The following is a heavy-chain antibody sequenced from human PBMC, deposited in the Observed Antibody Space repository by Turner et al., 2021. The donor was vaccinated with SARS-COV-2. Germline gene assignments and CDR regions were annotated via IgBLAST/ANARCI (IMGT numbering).Heavy chain of an antibody. J-gene: IGHJ6*02. CDR3: AISLQQLVSRVYYYYYGMDV. CDR2: ISYDGGNK. V-gene: IGHV3-30*03. D-gene: IGHD6-6*01. CDR1: YG. Sequence: YGMHRVRQAPGKGLEWVAVISYDGGNKYYADSVKGRFTISRDNSKNTLYLQMNSLRAEDTAVYYCAISLQQLVSRVYYYYYGMDVWGQGTTVTVSS.